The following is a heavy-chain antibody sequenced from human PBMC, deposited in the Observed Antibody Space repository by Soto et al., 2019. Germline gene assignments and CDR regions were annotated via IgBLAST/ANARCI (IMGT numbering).Heavy chain of an antibody. J-gene: IGHJ4*02. CDR3: ARSDDYGGNFRY. CDR2: ISSSSYI. D-gene: IGHD4-17*01. V-gene: IGHV3-21*01. Sequence: RGSLRLSCAASGFTFSSYSMNWVRQAPGKGLEWVSSISSSSYIYYADSVKGRFTISRDNAKNSLYLQMNSLRAEDTAVYYCARSDDYGGNFRYWGQGTLVTVSS. CDR1: GFTFSSYS.